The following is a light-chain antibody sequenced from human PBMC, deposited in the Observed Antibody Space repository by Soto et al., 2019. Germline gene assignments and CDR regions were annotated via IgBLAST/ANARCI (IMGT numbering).Light chain of an antibody. J-gene: IGKJ1*01. Sequence: VDRVTITFRASEKINKWLAWYQQKPGKAPKLLISDASSLESGVPSRFSGSGSGTEFTLTISSLQPEDFATYFCQQSYSTPRTFGQGTKVDI. CDR3: QQSYSTPRT. CDR1: EKINKW. V-gene: IGKV1-5*01. CDR2: DAS.